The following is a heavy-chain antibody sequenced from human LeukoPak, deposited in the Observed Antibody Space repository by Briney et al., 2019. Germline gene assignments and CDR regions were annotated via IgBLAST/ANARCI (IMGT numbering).Heavy chain of an antibody. D-gene: IGHD1-7*01. CDR3: ARDQLELGGSDY. J-gene: IGHJ4*02. CDR2: IYYSGNT. CDR1: GGSISSSSYY. V-gene: IGHV4-39*02. Sequence: SETLSLTCTVSGGSISSSSYYWGWIRQPPGKGLEWMGSIYYSGNTYYNPSLKSRVTISVDTSKNHFSLKLSSVTAADTAVYYCARDQLELGGSDYWGQGTLVTVSS.